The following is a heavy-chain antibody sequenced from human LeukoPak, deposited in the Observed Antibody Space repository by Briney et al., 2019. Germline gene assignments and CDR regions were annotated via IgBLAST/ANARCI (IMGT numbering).Heavy chain of an antibody. Sequence: PLETLSLTCTVSGGSVGGFYWTWIRQPPGGGMQWIGFIFSSGGTNYNPSLKSRVAISTDTSKNQVSLRVTSVTAADTAVYYCATGGAYTSGWYNIWGQGTLVSVSS. J-gene: IGHJ4*02. V-gene: IGHV4-4*09. CDR1: GGSVGGFY. CDR2: IFSSGGT. D-gene: IGHD6-19*01. CDR3: ATGGAYTSGWYNI.